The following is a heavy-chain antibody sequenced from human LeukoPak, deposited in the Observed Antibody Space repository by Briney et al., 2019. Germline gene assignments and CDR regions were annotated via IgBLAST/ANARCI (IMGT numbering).Heavy chain of an antibody. Sequence: GGSLRLSCAASGFTFSTYWMHWVRQAPGKGLVWVSRIKNDGRITIYTVSVNSRFTISRDNAKNTLFLQMNSLRVDDTAGYYGARDDYNRHWGQGTLVTVSS. D-gene: IGHD1-14*01. CDR3: ARDDYNRH. J-gene: IGHJ4*02. CDR2: IKNDGRIT. CDR1: GFTFSTYW. V-gene: IGHV3-74*01.